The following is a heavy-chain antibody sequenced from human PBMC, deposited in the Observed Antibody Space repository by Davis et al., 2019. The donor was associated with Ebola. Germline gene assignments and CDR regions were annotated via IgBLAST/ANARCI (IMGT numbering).Heavy chain of an antibody. CDR3: ARGWLRSAFDQ. V-gene: IGHV6-1*01. J-gene: IGHJ4*02. Sequence: HSQTPSLTRAISGDSVSGGSGGWNWLRHSPSRGLEWLGRTYYSSKWYNESALSVKSRITISADTAKNQLSIHLNSVTPEDTAVYYCARGWLRSAFDQWGQGTLVTVSS. CDR2: TYYSSKWYN. D-gene: IGHD5-12*01. CDR1: GDSVSGGSGG.